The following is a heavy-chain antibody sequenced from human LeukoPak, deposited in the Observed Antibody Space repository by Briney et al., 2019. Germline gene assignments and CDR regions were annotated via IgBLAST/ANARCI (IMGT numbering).Heavy chain of an antibody. D-gene: IGHD6-19*01. CDR1: GFAFSSYA. J-gene: IGHJ4*02. V-gene: IGHV3-23*01. Sequence: GRSLRLSCAASGFAFSSYAMSWVRQAPGKGLEWVSAISGSGGSTYYADSVKGRFTISRDNSKNTLYLQMNSLRAEDTAVYYCAKDHSSGWYNFDYWGQGTLVTVSS. CDR3: AKDHSSGWYNFDY. CDR2: ISGSGGST.